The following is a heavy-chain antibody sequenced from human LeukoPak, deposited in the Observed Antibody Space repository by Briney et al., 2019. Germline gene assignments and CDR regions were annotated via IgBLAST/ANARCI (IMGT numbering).Heavy chain of an antibody. D-gene: IGHD5-12*01. J-gene: IGHJ4*02. CDR3: ARRGTYWIALRC. V-gene: IGHV4-39*01. CDR2: VSYTGST. Sequence: KPSETLSLTCTVSGGSISSNTYYWGWIRQPPGKGLEWIGSVSYTGSTHYDPSLKSRVTMSIDTSKNQFSLNLTPVTAADTAVYYCARRGTYWIALRCWGQGAQVTVSS. CDR1: GGSISSNTYY.